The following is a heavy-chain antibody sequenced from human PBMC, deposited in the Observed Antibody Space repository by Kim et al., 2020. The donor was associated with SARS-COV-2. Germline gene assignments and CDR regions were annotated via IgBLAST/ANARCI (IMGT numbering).Heavy chain of an antibody. CDR2: ITITGDST. J-gene: IGHJ3*01. Sequence: GGSLRLSCAASGFTFSRYVMGWVRQAPGKGLEWVSSITITGDSTKYADSVKGPFTISRDNSKNTLYVQMSSLRAEDTAVYYCVKAGDWFAFDVWGQGTMVTVSS. CDR1: GFTFSRYV. V-gene: IGHV3-23*01. CDR3: VKAGDWFAFDV. D-gene: IGHD1-26*01.